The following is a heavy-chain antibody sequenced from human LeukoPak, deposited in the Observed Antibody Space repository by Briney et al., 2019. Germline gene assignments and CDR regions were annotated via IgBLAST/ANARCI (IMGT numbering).Heavy chain of an antibody. CDR3: ARPIAAAGTGWLDP. CDR1: GFTFSSYS. V-gene: IGHV3-48*01. D-gene: IGHD6-13*01. J-gene: IGHJ5*02. Sequence: GGSLRLSCAASGFTFSSYSMNWVRQAPGKGLEWVSYISSSSSTIYYADSVKGRFTISRDNAKNSLYLQMNSLRAEDTAVYYCARPIAAAGTGWLDPWGQGTLVTVSS. CDR2: ISSSSSTI.